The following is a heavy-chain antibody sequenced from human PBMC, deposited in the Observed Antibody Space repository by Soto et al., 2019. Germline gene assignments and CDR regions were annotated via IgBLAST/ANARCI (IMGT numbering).Heavy chain of an antibody. CDR1: GFTFSDYY. D-gene: IGHD5-12*01. Sequence: QVQLVESGGGLVKPGGSVRLSCAASGFTFSDYYMSWIRQAPGKGLEWISYIGDSGDSKYYADSVKGRFTISRDNAKKSLYLQLNSMRAEDTAVYHCARGPRGYSGYSDFWGQGTLVTVSS. V-gene: IGHV3-11*01. CDR3: ARGPRGYSGYSDF. CDR2: IGDSGDSK. J-gene: IGHJ4*02.